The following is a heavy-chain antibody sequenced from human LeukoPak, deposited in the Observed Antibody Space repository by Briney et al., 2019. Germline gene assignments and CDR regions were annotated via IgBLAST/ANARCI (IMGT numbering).Heavy chain of an antibody. Sequence: SETLSLTCTVSGGSISSGSWWGWIRQPPGKGLEWIGEIHHSGSTNYNPSLKSRVTLSVDKSKNQLSLRLTSVTAADTAVYYCARGGDYRFDYWGQGTLVTVSS. CDR1: GGSISSGSW. V-gene: IGHV4-4*02. CDR2: IHHSGST. CDR3: ARGGDYRFDY. J-gene: IGHJ4*02. D-gene: IGHD4-17*01.